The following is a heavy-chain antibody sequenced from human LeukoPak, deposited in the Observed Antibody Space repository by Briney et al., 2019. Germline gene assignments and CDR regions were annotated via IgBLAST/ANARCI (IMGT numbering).Heavy chain of an antibody. CDR3: ARARITMVRGVISYYFDY. Sequence: ASVKVSCKASGYTFTSYYMHWVRQAPGQGLEWMGIVNPSGGSTSYAQRFQGRVTMTGDMSTSTVYMELSSLRSEDTAVYYCARARITMVRGVISYYFDYWGQGTLVTVSS. CDR2: VNPSGGST. D-gene: IGHD3-10*01. V-gene: IGHV1-46*01. CDR1: GYTFTSYY. J-gene: IGHJ4*02.